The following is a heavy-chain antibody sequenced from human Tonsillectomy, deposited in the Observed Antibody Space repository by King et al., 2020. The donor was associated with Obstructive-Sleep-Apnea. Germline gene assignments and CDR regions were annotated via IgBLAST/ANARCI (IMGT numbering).Heavy chain of an antibody. CDR2: INHSGST. CDR3: ARVGTVTLGSDY. D-gene: IGHD4-17*01. V-gene: IGHV4-34*01. Sequence: VQLQQWGAGLLKPSETLSLTCADYGGSFSGYYWSWIRQPPGKGLEWIGEINHSGSTNYNPSLKSRVTISVDTSKNQFSLKLSSVTAADTAVYYCARVGTVTLGSDYWGQGTLVTVSS. J-gene: IGHJ4*02. CDR1: GGSFSGYY.